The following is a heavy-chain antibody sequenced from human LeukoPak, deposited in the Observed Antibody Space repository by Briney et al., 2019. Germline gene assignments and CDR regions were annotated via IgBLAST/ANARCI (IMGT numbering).Heavy chain of an antibody. Sequence: SETLSLTCTVSGGSISSSSYYWGWIRQPPGKGLEWIGYIYYSGSTNYNPSLESRVTISVDTSKNQFSLKLSSVTAADTAVYYCARCTSTSCYNFDYWGQGTLVTVSS. V-gene: IGHV4-61*05. CDR3: ARCTSTSCYNFDY. J-gene: IGHJ4*02. D-gene: IGHD2-2*02. CDR2: IYYSGST. CDR1: GGSISSSSYY.